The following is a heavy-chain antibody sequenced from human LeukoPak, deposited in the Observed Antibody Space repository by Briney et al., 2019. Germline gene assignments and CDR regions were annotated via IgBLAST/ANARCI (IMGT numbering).Heavy chain of an antibody. V-gene: IGHV1-2*06. Sequence: GASVKVSCTASGHTFTGYYMHWVRQAPGQGLEWMGRINPNSGGTNYAQKFQGRVTMTRDTSISTAYMELSRLRSDDTAVYYCARSWAGSSYYYMDVWGKGTTVTVSS. D-gene: IGHD6-19*01. CDR1: GHTFTGYY. CDR3: ARSWAGSSYYYMDV. CDR2: INPNSGGT. J-gene: IGHJ6*03.